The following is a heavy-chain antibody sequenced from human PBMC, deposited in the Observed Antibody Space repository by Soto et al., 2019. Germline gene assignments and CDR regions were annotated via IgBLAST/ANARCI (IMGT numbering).Heavy chain of an antibody. Sequence: QVQLVQSGADVQRPGSSVRVSCKASGDTFNFYSINWVRQAPGLGLQWMGRINPILSMSNYAPRFQGRVTVTADKSTSTAYRELSSLRSEDTAMYYCATSYGSGYRAFDSWGQGALGTVSS. J-gene: IGHJ4*02. CDR2: INPILSMS. D-gene: IGHD3-10*01. CDR1: GDTFNFYS. CDR3: ATSYGSGYRAFDS. V-gene: IGHV1-69*02.